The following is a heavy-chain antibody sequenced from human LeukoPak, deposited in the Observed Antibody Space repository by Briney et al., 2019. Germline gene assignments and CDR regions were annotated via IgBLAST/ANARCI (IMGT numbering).Heavy chain of an antibody. J-gene: IGHJ6*02. Sequence: PGRSLRLSCAASGFTFDDYAMHWVRQAPGKGLEWVSGISWNSERTGYAGSVKGRFTISRDDRKRSLYLQMNNLKPEDTASYYSAKGLDTDQIGYDYAMDVWGQGAPVTV. CDR3: AKGLDTDQIGYDYAMDV. V-gene: IGHV3-9*01. D-gene: IGHD5-18*01. CDR1: GFTFDDYA. CDR2: ISWNSERT.